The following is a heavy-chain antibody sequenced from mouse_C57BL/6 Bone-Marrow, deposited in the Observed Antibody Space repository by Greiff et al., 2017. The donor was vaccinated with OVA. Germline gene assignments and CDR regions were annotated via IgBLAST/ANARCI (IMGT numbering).Heavy chain of an antibody. CDR3: ARVRSFDY. Sequence: EVQLVESGGGLVKPGGSLKLSCAASGFTFSDYGMHWVRQAPGKGLEWVAYISSGSSTIYYADTVKGRFTISNDNAKNTLFLQMNRPRAEGAAMYCCARVRSFDYWGQGTTLTVSS. V-gene: IGHV5-17*01. CDR1: GFTFSDYG. CDR2: ISSGSSTI. J-gene: IGHJ2*01.